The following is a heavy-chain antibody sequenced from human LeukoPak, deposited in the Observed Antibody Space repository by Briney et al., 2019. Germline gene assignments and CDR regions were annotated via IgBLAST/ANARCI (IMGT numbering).Heavy chain of an antibody. CDR3: ARLRRYYFDY. V-gene: IGHV4-39*01. Sequence: SETLSLTCTVSGGSISSSSYYWGWIRQPPGKGLEWIGSIYYSGSTYYNPSLKSRVTVSVDTSKNQFSLKLSSVTAADTAVYYCARLRRYYFDYWGQGTLVTVSS. J-gene: IGHJ4*02. D-gene: IGHD5-12*01. CDR1: GGSISSSSYY. CDR2: IYYSGST.